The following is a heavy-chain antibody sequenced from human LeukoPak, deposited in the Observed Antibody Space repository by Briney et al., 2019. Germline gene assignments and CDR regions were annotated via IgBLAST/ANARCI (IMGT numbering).Heavy chain of an antibody. Sequence: SETLSLTCTVSGYSISSGYYWGWIRQPPGKGLEWIGCIYHSGSTYYNSSLKSRVTISRDTSKNQFSLKLSSVTAADSAVYYCGRYRGNERGIDYWGQGTPVTVSS. J-gene: IGHJ4*02. CDR3: GRYRGNERGIDY. V-gene: IGHV4-38-2*02. D-gene: IGHD5-12*01. CDR1: GYSISSGYY. CDR2: IYHSGST.